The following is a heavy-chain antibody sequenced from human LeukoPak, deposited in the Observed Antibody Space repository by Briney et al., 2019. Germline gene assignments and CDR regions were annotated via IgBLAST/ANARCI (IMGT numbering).Heavy chain of an antibody. D-gene: IGHD3-22*01. Sequence: GGSLRLSSAASGFTFSSYGMHWVRQAPGKGLEWVAFIRYDGSNKYYADSVKGRFTISRDNSKNTLYLQMNSLRAEDTAVYYCAKDIIDYDSSGYYYDYWGQGTLVTVSS. V-gene: IGHV3-30*02. CDR2: IRYDGSNK. J-gene: IGHJ4*02. CDR3: AKDIIDYDSSGYYYDY. CDR1: GFTFSSYG.